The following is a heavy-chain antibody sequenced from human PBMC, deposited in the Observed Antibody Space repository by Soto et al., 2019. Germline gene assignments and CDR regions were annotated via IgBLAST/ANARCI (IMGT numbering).Heavy chain of an antibody. J-gene: IGHJ4*02. Sequence: SVKVSCKASGYTFTGYYMHWVRQAPGQGLEWMGWINPNSGGTNYAQKFQGWVTMTRDTSISTAYMELSRLRSDDTAVYYCARDTGYCSGGSCYNFDYWGQGTLVTVSS. CDR3: ARDTGYCSGGSCYNFDY. CDR1: GYTFTGYY. D-gene: IGHD2-15*01. CDR2: INPNSGGT. V-gene: IGHV1-2*04.